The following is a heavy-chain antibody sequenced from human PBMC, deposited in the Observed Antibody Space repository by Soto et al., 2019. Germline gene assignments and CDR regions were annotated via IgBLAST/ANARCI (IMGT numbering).Heavy chain of an antibody. CDR3: AHTADYDFWSGYPDNWFDP. CDR2: IYWNDDK. D-gene: IGHD3-3*01. V-gene: IGHV2-5*01. Sequence: SGPTLVNPTHPLTLTCTFSGFSLCTSGVGVGWIRQPPGKALEWLALIYWNDDKRYSPSLKSRLTITKDTSKNQVVLTMTNMDPVDTATYYCAHTADYDFWSGYPDNWFDPSGQGPLVTVSS. CDR1: GFSLCTSGVG. J-gene: IGHJ5*02.